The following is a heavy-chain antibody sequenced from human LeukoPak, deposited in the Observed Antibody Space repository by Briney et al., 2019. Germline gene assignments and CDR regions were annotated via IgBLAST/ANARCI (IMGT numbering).Heavy chain of an antibody. CDR2: INPSGGST. CDR1: GYTFTSYY. J-gene: IGHJ6*02. V-gene: IGHV1-46*01. CDR3: ASNSGSYYMGPYYYYYGMDV. D-gene: IGHD3-10*01. Sequence: ASVKVSCKASGYTFTSYYMHWVRQAPGQGLEWMGIINPSGGSTSYAQKFQGRVTMTRDTSTSTAYMELSSLRSEDTAVYYCASNSGSYYMGPYYYYYGMDVWGQGTTVTVSS.